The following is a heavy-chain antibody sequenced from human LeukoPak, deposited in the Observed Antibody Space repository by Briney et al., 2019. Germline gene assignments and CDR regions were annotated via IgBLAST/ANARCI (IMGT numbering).Heavy chain of an antibody. CDR2: ISGTSTYT. J-gene: IGHJ4*02. CDR3: ARDISYCGGDCAPYYFDY. CDR1: GFTVSSNY. V-gene: IGHV3-11*05. D-gene: IGHD2-21*02. Sequence: GGSLRLSCAASGFTVSSNYTSWIRQAPGKGLEWVSYISGTSTYTNYADSVKGRFTISRDNAKNSLYLQMNSLRAEDTAVYYCARDISYCGGDCAPYYFDYWGQGTLVTVSS.